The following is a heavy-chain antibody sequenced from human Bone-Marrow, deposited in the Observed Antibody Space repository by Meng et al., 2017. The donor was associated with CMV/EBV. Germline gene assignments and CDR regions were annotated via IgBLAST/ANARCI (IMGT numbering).Heavy chain of an antibody. CDR1: GFTFSSYG. V-gene: IGHV3-30*02. Sequence: GGSLRLSCAASGFTFSSYGMHWIRQAPGKGLEWVAFIRYDGSNKYYANSVKGRFTISRDNSKNTLYLQMNSLRAEDTAVYYCAKVRGFVVVPAAARGQGTLVTVSS. J-gene: IGHJ1*01. CDR2: IRYDGSNK. CDR3: AKVRGFVVVPAAA. D-gene: IGHD2-2*01.